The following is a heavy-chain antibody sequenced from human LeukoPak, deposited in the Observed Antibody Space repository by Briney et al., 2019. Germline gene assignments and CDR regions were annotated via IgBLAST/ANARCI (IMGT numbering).Heavy chain of an antibody. D-gene: IGHD5-18*01. J-gene: IGHJ4*02. V-gene: IGHV3-23*01. CDR1: GFTFSTYA. CDR3: AKDQGYSYAPGDY. Sequence: TGGSLILSCAASGFTFSTYAMSWVRQAPGKGLEWVSGISGSGGGTYYADSVKGRFTISRDNSKNTVYLQMNSLRAEDTAVYYCAKDQGYSYAPGDYWGQGTLVTVSS. CDR2: ISGSGGGT.